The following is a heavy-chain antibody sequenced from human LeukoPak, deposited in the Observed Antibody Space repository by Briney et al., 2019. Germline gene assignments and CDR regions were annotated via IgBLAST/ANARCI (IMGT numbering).Heavy chain of an antibody. D-gene: IGHD6-13*01. CDR2: VYHSGST. CDR3: ARDYSTSFLYFDL. J-gene: IGHJ2*01. V-gene: IGHV4-59*01. CDR1: GGSIRSYY. Sequence: PSETLSLTCSVSGGSIRSYYWGWIRQPPGKGLEWIGHVYHSGSTNSNPSLKSRVTISIDTSKNQFSLRLSSVTAADTAVYFCARDYSTSFLYFDLWGRGTLVTVS.